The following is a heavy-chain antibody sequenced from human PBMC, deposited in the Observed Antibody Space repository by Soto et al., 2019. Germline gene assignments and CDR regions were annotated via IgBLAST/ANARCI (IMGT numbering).Heavy chain of an antibody. V-gene: IGHV1-2*02. CDR1: GYTFSDYY. Sequence: QVHLVQSGTEVKKPGASVKVSCKASGYTFSDYYVHWVRQAPGQGLEWMGWINPNSGGTKSLHKFQGRVAMTRDTSSSTAYLELSRLRSDDSAVYYCARGEEVVAAAGDAFDIWGQGTLLP. J-gene: IGHJ3*02. D-gene: IGHD6-13*01. CDR2: INPNSGGT. CDR3: ARGEEVVAAAGDAFDI.